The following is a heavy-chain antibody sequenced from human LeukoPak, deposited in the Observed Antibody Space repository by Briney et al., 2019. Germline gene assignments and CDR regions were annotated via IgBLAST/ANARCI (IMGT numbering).Heavy chain of an antibody. CDR3: ARDLSGYSDY. V-gene: IGHV3-74*01. CDR1: GFTLSNYW. Sequence: GRSLRLSCAASGFTLSNYWMHWVRQAPGKGLVWVSRISDADGSITNYADSVRGRFTISRDTAKNTLYLQMNSLGAEDTAVYYCARDLSGYSDYWGQGTLVTVSS. D-gene: IGHD2-15*01. CDR2: ISDADGSIT. J-gene: IGHJ4*02.